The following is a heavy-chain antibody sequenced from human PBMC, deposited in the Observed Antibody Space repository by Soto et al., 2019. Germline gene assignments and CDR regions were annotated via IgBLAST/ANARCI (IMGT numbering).Heavy chain of an antibody. D-gene: IGHD3-10*01. CDR1: GASISSGSYY. V-gene: IGHV4-31*03. Sequence: SEILSLTCSVSGASISSGSYYWNWIRQHPGKGLEWIGYIYYSGTTYYNPSLKSRVTISVDTSKNQFSLKLSSVTAADTAVYYCARDKGFRGDYYYYGMDVWGQGTTVT. CDR2: IYYSGTT. CDR3: ARDKGFRGDYYYYGMDV. J-gene: IGHJ6*02.